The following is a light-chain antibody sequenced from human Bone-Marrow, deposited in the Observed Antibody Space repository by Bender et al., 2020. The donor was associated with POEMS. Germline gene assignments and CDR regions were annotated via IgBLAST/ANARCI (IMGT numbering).Light chain of an antibody. Sequence: QSALSQPRSVSGSPGQSVTISCTGTTHDVGGYDYVSWYQQHPGEAPKLIIYDVYKRPSGVPDRFSASKSGITASLIISGLQAEDEAEYHCCSYGGTYSWVFGGGTKLTAL. CDR1: THDVGGYDY. V-gene: IGLV2-11*01. CDR3: CSYGGTYSWV. J-gene: IGLJ3*02. CDR2: DVY.